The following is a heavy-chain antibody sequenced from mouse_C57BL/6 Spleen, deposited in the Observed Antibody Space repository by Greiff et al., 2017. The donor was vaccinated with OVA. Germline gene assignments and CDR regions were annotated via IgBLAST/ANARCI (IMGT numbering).Heavy chain of an antibody. V-gene: IGHV2-2*01. D-gene: IGHD2-4*01. Sequence: VQGVESGPGLVQPSQSLSITCTVSGFSLTSYGVHWVRQSPGKGLEWLGVIWSGGSTDYNAAFISRLSISKDNSKSQVFFKMNSLQADDTAIYYCARIYDYDGIYAMDYWGQGTSVTVSS. J-gene: IGHJ4*01. CDR2: IWSGGST. CDR1: GFSLTSYG. CDR3: ARIYDYDGIYAMDY.